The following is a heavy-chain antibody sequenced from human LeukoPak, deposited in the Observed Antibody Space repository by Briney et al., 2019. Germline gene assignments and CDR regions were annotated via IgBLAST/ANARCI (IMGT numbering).Heavy chain of an antibody. Sequence: ASVKVSCKASGYTFTSYGISWVRQAPGQGLEWMGWISAYNGNTNYAQKLQGRVTMTTDTSTSTAYMELRSLRSDDTAVYYCARVPASAATVDFDYWGQGTLVTVSS. CDR2: ISAYNGNT. D-gene: IGHD2-15*01. CDR3: ARVPASAATVDFDY. V-gene: IGHV1-18*01. J-gene: IGHJ4*02. CDR1: GYTFTSYG.